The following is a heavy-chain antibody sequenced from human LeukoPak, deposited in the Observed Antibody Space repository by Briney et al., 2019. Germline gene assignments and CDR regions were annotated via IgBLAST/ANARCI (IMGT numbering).Heavy chain of an antibody. CDR2: ISYDGSNK. CDR3: ARDSSGYDHLWQYNWFDP. Sequence: GGSLRLSCAASGFTFSSYGMHWVRQAPGKGLEWVAVISYDGSNKYYADSVKGRFTISRDNSKNTLYLQMNSLRAEDTAVYYCARDSSGYDHLWQYNWFDPWGQGTLVTVSS. CDR1: GFTFSSYG. J-gene: IGHJ5*02. D-gene: IGHD5-12*01. V-gene: IGHV3-30*03.